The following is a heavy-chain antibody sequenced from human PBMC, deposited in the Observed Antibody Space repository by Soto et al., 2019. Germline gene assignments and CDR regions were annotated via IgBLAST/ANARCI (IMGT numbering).Heavy chain of an antibody. D-gene: IGHD3-10*01. V-gene: IGHV4-39*01. J-gene: IGHJ4*02. CDR1: GDSIDNAAFY. CDR2: VFYTGNT. CDR3: ARVFGSGSYYFDS. Sequence: PSETLSLTCTVSGDSIDNAAFYWGWIRQPPGKGLECIGIVFYTGNTYYSPSLKSRVTMSVDTSKNQFSLRLNSVSATDTSIYYCARVFGSGSYYFDSWGQGTLVTVSS.